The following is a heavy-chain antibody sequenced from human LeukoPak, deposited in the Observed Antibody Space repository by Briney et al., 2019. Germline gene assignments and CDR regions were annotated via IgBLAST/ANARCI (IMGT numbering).Heavy chain of an antibody. Sequence: GGSLRLSCAASAFTINDAWMSWVRQAPGKGLEWVGRIKSKTDGGTTEYAAPVKGRFTISRDDSKNTLYLHMNSLKTEDTAMYYCSSWGSTPGVSSDDYWGQGTLVTVSS. CDR1: AFTINDAW. CDR2: IKSKTDGGTT. V-gene: IGHV3-15*01. J-gene: IGHJ4*02. D-gene: IGHD6-6*01. CDR3: SSWGSTPGVSSDDY.